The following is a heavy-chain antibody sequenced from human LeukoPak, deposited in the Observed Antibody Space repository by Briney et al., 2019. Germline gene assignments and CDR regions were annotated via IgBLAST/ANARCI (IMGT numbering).Heavy chain of an antibody. CDR1: GFTFSSYG. V-gene: IGHV3-30*18. CDR3: AKDDVFDSKEKGGFDY. Sequence: GGSLRLSCAASGFTFSSYGMHWVRQAPGKGLEWVAVISYDGSNKYYADSVKGRFTISRDNSKNTLYLQMNSLRAEDTAVYYCAKDDVFDSKEKGGFDYWGQGTLVTVSS. D-gene: IGHD3-22*01. J-gene: IGHJ4*02. CDR2: ISYDGSNK.